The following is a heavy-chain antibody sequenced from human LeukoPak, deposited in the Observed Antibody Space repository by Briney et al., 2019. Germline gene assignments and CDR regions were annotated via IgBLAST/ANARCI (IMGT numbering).Heavy chain of an antibody. D-gene: IGHD1-1*01. Sequence: GGSLRLSCAASGFIFNKHAMSWVRQAPGKGLEWVSGLSGSGGSTDYADFVKGRFTISRDNSKNTLYLQMNSLRAEDTAVYYCVRDLSMKYTFDYWGQGTLVTVSS. J-gene: IGHJ4*02. CDR1: GFIFNKHA. CDR3: VRDLSMKYTFDY. V-gene: IGHV3-23*01. CDR2: LSGSGGST.